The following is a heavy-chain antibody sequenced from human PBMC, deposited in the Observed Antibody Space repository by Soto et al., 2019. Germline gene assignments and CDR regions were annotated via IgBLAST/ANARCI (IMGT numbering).Heavy chain of an antibody. CDR2: IIPICVTR. V-gene: IGHV1-69*13. D-gene: IGHD3-10*01. J-gene: IGHJ6*02. Sequence: SVKVSSKASGGTFSSYAISWVRQAPGQGLEWMGGIIPICVTRNYAQKFQGRVTITADESTSTAYMELGSLRSEDTAVYYCAKDLLGFGYTYADVWGQGTTVTVSS. CDR1: GGTFSSYA. CDR3: AKDLLGFGYTYADV.